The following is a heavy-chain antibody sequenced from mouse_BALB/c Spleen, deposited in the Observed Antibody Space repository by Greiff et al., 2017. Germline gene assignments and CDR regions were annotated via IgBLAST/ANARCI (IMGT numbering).Heavy chain of an antibody. Sequence: LQQPGSELVRPGASVKLSCKASGYTFTSYWMHWVKQRPGQGLEWIGNIYPGSGSTNYDEKFKSKATLTVDTSSSTAYMQLSSLTSEDSAVYYCTRNWDDWFAYWGQGTLVTVSA. CDR2: IYPGSGST. V-gene: IGHV1S22*01. CDR3: TRNWDDWFAY. J-gene: IGHJ3*01. D-gene: IGHD4-1*01. CDR1: GYTFTSYW.